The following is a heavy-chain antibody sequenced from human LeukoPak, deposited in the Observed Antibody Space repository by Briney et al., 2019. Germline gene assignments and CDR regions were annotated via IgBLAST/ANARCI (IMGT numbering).Heavy chain of an antibody. V-gene: IGHV3-23*01. CDR1: GFTFSSYA. CDR2: IGGSGGST. Sequence: PGGSLRLSCAASGFTFSSYAMGWVRQAPGKGLEWVSAIGGSGGSTYYADSVKGRFTISRDNSKNTLYLQMNSLRAEDTAVYYCAKGIGELRMGNYYYYGMDVWGQGTTVTVSS. J-gene: IGHJ6*02. CDR3: AKGIGELRMGNYYYYGMDV. D-gene: IGHD3-10*01.